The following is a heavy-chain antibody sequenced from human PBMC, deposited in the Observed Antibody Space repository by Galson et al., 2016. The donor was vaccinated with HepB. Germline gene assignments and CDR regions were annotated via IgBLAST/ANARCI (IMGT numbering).Heavy chain of an antibody. CDR3: VTEGYYGMDV. J-gene: IGHJ6*02. CDR2: IHFDGFYT. V-gene: IGHV3-74*01. Sequence: SLRLSCAASGFTFSSYLMHWVRQAPGKGLVWVSRIHFDGFYTIYADSVKGRFTISRDNAKNTLYLQMNSLRAEDTAVYYCVTEGYYGMDVWGQGTTVTVSS. CDR1: GFTFSSYL.